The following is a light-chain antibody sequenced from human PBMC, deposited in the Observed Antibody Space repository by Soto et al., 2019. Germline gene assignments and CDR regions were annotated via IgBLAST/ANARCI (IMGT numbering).Light chain of an antibody. Sequence: EVVMTQSPATLSVSPGERATLSCRASQSVSSNLAWYQQKPGQAPRLLIYGASTRATGVPVRFSGSGSGTEFTLTIGSLQSEDFALYYCQQYDNWPPWTFGQGTKGEIK. J-gene: IGKJ1*01. CDR2: GAS. CDR1: QSVSSN. V-gene: IGKV3-15*01. CDR3: QQYDNWPPWT.